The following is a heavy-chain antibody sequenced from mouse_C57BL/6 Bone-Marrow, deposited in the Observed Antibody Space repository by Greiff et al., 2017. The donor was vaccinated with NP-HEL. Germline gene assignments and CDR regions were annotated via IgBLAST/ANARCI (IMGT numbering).Heavy chain of an antibody. J-gene: IGHJ3*01. CDR3: ARGESFAY. V-gene: IGHV1-63*01. CDR2: IYPGGGYT. CDR1: GYTFTNYW. Sequence: VKLMESGAELVRPGTSVKMSCKASGYTFTNYWIGWAKQRPGHGLEWIGDIYPGGGYTNYNEKFKGKATLTADKSSSTAYMQFSSLTSEDSAIYYCARGESFAYWGQGTLVTVSA.